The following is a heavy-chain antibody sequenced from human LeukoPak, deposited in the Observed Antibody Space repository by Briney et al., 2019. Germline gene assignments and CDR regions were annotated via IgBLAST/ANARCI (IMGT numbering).Heavy chain of an antibody. D-gene: IGHD1-26*01. CDR3: ARAQYKWEHPFDS. V-gene: IGHV1-69*15. J-gene: IGHJ4*02. CDR2: IIPISGTT. Sequence: SSAKVSSKTSGGTFTSYAITWVRQAPGQGLEWMGRIIPISGTTNYTQKFQGRVTFTADESTSTAYMELSSLSSEDTAVYYCARAQYKWEHPFDSWGQGTLVTVSS. CDR1: GGTFTSYA.